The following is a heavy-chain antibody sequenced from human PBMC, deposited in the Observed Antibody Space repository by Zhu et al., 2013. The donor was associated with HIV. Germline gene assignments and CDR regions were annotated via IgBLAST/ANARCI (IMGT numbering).Heavy chain of an antibody. CDR1: GYTFRDFY. J-gene: IGHJ1*01. CDR2: FNPKNFDT. V-gene: IGHV1-2*02. Sequence: QGKLVQSGAEMRKPGASVRISCEASGYTFRDFYIHWVRQAPGKGLEWMGWFNPKNFDTNYADVFYDRVTLTGDTSLTTAYLDLSSLRSQDTAVYYCATSGHHCGGDCSAYFQHWGRGTLVTVSS. D-gene: IGHD2-21*02. CDR3: ATSGHHCGGDCSAYFQH.